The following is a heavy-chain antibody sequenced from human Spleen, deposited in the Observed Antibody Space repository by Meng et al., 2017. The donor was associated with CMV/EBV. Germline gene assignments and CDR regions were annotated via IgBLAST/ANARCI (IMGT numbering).Heavy chain of an antibody. CDR1: GFTFSTYT. Sequence: GESLKISCAASGFTFSTYTFNWVRQAPGKGLEWVSYITSSSSTTYYADSVKGRFTISRDNAKNSLFLQMNSLRAEDTAVYYCARPTYYDFWTPSNFDSWGQGTLVTVSS. J-gene: IGHJ4*02. D-gene: IGHD3-3*01. CDR2: ITSSSSTT. CDR3: ARPTYYDFWTPSNFDS. V-gene: IGHV3-48*04.